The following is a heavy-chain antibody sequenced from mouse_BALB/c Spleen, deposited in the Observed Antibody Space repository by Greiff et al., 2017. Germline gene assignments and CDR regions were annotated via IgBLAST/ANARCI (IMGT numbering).Heavy chain of an antibody. V-gene: IGHV5-17*02. Sequence: EVKLQESGGGLVQPGGSRKLSCAASGFTFSSFGMHWVRQAPEKGLEWVAYISSGSSTIYYADTVKGRFTISRDNPKNTLFLQMTSLRSEDTAMYYCARGGLRRAMDYWGQGTSVTVSS. CDR3: ARGGLRRAMDY. D-gene: IGHD2-4*01. CDR2: ISSGSSTI. CDR1: GFTFSSFG. J-gene: IGHJ4*01.